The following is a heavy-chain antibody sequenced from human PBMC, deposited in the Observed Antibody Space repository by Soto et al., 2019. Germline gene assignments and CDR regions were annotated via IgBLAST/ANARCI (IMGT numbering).Heavy chain of an antibody. CDR2: IYSGGST. CDR1: GFTVSSNY. D-gene: IGHD3-22*01. V-gene: IGHV3-53*04. J-gene: IGHJ4*02. Sequence: GGSLRLSCAASGFTVSSNYMSWVRQAPGKGLEWVSVIYSGGSTYYADSVKGRFTISRHNSKNTLYLQMNSLRAEDTAVYYCASGYYYDSSGYYFDYWGQGTLVTVSS. CDR3: ASGYYYDSSGYYFDY.